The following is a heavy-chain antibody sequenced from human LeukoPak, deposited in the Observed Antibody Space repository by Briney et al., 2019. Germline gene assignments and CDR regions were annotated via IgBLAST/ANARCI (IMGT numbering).Heavy chain of an antibody. CDR3: TTAGGVPAAITDFDY. CDR1: GFTFSNAW. V-gene: IGHV3-15*01. Sequence: GGSLRLSCAASGFTFSNAWMSWVRQAPGKGLKWVGRIKSKTDGGTTDYAAPVKGRFTISRDDSKNTLYLQMNSLKTEDTAVYYCTTAGGVPAAITDFDYWGQGTLVTVSS. J-gene: IGHJ4*02. CDR2: IKSKTDGGTT. D-gene: IGHD2-2*01.